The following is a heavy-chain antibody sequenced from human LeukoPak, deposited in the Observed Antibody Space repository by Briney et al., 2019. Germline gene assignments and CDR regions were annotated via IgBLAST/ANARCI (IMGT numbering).Heavy chain of an antibody. CDR1: GGTFNSYA. Sequence: ASVKVSCKASGGTFNSYAISWVRQAPGQGLEGMGGIIPIFGTANYAQKFQGRVTITADESTSTAYMELSSLRSEDTAVYYCARAAYCGGDCYTFDYWGQGTLVTVSS. D-gene: IGHD2-21*01. V-gene: IGHV1-69*13. J-gene: IGHJ4*02. CDR2: IIPIFGTA. CDR3: ARAAYCGGDCYTFDY.